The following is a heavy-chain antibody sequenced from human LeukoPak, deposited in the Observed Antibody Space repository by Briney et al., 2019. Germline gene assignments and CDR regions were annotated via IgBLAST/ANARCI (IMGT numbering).Heavy chain of an antibody. CDR1: GGSISSGSYY. J-gene: IGHJ5*02. V-gene: IGHV4-61*02. Sequence: SETLSLTCTVSGGSISSGSYYWSWIRQPAGKVLEWIGRIYTSGSTNYNPSLKSRVTISVDTSKNQFSLKLSSVTAADTAVYYCARAIARYSRQLSDNWFDPSGQGTLVTVSS. CDR2: IYTSGST. D-gene: IGHD6-13*01. CDR3: ARAIARYSRQLSDNWFDP.